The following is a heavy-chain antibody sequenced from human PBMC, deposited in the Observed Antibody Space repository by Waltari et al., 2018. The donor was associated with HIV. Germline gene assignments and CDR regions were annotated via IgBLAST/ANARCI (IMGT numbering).Heavy chain of an antibody. CDR2: IYWDDDR. J-gene: IGHJ4*02. D-gene: IGHD3-22*01. CDR3: AHIGADYYDSRPFDY. Sequence: QITLKESGPTLVKPTQTLTLTCTFSGFSLSTSGVGVGWIRQPPGKALEWLALIYWDDDRRYSPSLKSRLTITKDTSKNQVVLTMTNMDPVDTATYYCAHIGADYYDSRPFDYWGQGTLVTVSS. V-gene: IGHV2-5*02. CDR1: GFSLSTSGVG.